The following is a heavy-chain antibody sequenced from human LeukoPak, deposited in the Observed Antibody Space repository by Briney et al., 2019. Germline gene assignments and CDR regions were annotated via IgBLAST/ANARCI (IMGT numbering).Heavy chain of an antibody. CDR2: IYYSGST. D-gene: IGHD2-2*01. V-gene: IGHV4-59*12. CDR1: GGSISSYY. Sequence: SETLSLTCTVSGGSISSYYWSWIRQPPGKGLAWIGCIYYSGSTNYNPPLKSRVTISVDTSKNQFSLKLSSVTAADTAVYYCARVQIVIVPAAIHYYYYYMDVWGKGTTVTVSS. CDR3: ARVQIVIVPAAIHYYYYYMDV. J-gene: IGHJ6*03.